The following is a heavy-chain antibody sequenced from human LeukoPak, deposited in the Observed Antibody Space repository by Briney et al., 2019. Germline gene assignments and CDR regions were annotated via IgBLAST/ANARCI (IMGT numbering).Heavy chain of an antibody. CDR3: ARVGVVVLIRTRAFDI. J-gene: IGHJ3*02. Sequence: EPGGSLRLSCAASGFTFSSYGMHWVRQAPGKGLEWVSGISWNSGSIGYADSVKGRFTISRDNAKNSLYLQMNSLRVEDTALYYCARVGVVVLIRTRAFDIWGQGTMVTVSS. D-gene: IGHD3-22*01. V-gene: IGHV3-9*01. CDR2: ISWNSGSI. CDR1: GFTFSSYG.